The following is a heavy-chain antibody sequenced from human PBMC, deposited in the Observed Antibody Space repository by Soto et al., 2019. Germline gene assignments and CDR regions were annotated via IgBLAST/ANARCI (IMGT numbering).Heavy chain of an antibody. CDR3: ATIRFFWYSVGLRGLFDI. D-gene: IGHD2-15*01. J-gene: IGHJ3*02. Sequence: GSLRLSCAASGFTFSSYDMHWVRQATGKGLEWVSAIGTAGDTYYPGSVKGRFTISRDNAKNSLYLQMNSLRAEDTAVYYCATIRFFWYSVGLRGLFDIWGQGSMVTGSS. V-gene: IGHV3-13*01. CDR1: GFTFSSYD. CDR2: IGTAGDT.